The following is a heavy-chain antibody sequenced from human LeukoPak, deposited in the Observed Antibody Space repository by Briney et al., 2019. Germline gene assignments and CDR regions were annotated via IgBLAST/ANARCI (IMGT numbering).Heavy chain of an antibody. CDR2: ISYDGSNK. CDR3: AKEAIQLRYFDPSYYFDY. CDR1: GFTFSSYG. J-gene: IGHJ4*02. Sequence: GGSLRLSCAASGFTFSSYGMHWVRQAPGKGLEWVAVISYDGSNKYYADSVKGRFTISRDNSKNTLYLQMNSLRAEDTAVYYCAKEAIQLRYFDPSYYFDYWGQGTLVTVSS. V-gene: IGHV3-30*18. D-gene: IGHD3-9*01.